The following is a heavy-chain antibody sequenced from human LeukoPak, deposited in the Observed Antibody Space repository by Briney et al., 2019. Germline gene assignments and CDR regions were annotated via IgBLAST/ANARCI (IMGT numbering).Heavy chain of an antibody. CDR3: ARDRNTWNSGHFDF. D-gene: IGHD1-7*01. J-gene: IGHJ4*02. CDR2: ISSSSSYI. Sequence: GGSLRLSCAASGFTFSSYSMNWVRQAPGKGLEWVSSISSSSSYIYYADSVKGRFTISRDNAKNSLYLQMNSLRPEDTAVYYCARDRNTWNSGHFDFWGQGTLVAVSS. CDR1: GFTFSSYS. V-gene: IGHV3-21*01.